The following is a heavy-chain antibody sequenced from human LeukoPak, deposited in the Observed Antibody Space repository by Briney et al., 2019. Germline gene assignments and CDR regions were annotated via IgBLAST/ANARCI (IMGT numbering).Heavy chain of an antibody. J-gene: IGHJ6*02. CDR2: ISESGTST. CDR1: GFTFSNYA. V-gene: IGHV3-23*01. Sequence: GGSLRLSCAASGFTFSNYAMSWVRQAPGKGLEWISAISESGTSTYYADSVKGRFTISRDNSKNTLYLQMNSLRAEDTAVYYCARNNGMDVWGQGTTVIVSS. CDR3: ARNNGMDV.